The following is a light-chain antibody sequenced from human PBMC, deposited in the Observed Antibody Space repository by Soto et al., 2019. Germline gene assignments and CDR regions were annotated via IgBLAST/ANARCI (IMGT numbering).Light chain of an antibody. CDR1: QTVLHGSNY. Sequence: DIVMTQSPGSLAVSLGERATINCKSSQTVLHGSNYLAWYQQKPGQPPKLLIYWASTRESGVPDRFSASGSGTDFTLTISSLQADDVAVYYCQQYYTTPVTFGQGTKVEIK. CDR3: QQYYTTPVT. J-gene: IGKJ1*01. CDR2: WAS. V-gene: IGKV4-1*01.